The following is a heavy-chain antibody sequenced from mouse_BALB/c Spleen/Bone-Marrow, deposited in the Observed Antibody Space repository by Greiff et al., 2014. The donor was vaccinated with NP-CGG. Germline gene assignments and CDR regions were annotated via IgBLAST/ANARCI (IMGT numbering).Heavy chain of an antibody. J-gene: IGHJ4*01. V-gene: IGHV1S81*02. CDR2: INPNNDGT. D-gene: IGHD2-3*01. Sequence: VQLQQSGAGLVKPGASVKLSCKASDYTFTSYYMYWVKQRPGQGLEWIGEINPNNDGTNFNEKFKSKATLTVDKSSSTAYMQLSSLTSEDSAVYYCARAAYDPYAMDYWGQGTSVTVSS. CDR1: DYTFTSYY. CDR3: ARAAYDPYAMDY.